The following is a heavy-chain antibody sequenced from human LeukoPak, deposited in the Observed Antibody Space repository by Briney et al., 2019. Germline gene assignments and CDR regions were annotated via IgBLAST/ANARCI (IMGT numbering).Heavy chain of an antibody. D-gene: IGHD3-22*01. V-gene: IGHV4-59*01. Sequence: SETLSLTCTVSGVSISSSYWSWIRQPPGKGLEWIGYIYYTGSAYYNSSLRSRVTISVDTSKNQISLKLTSVTAADTAVYYCARDRSGYFFLPFDYWGQGTLVTVSS. CDR3: ARDRSGYFFLPFDY. CDR1: GVSISSSY. CDR2: IYYTGSA. J-gene: IGHJ4*02.